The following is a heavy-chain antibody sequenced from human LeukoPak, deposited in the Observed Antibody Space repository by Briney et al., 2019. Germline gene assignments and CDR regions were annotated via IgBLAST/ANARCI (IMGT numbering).Heavy chain of an antibody. J-gene: IGHJ3*02. CDR3: ARANGGYCSSTSCPDAFDI. CDR2: INHSGST. Sequence: SETLSLTCAVYGGSFSGYYWSWIRQPPGKGLEWIGEINHSGSTNYNPSLKSRVTISVDTSKNQFSLKLSSVTAADTAVYYCARANGGYCSSTSCPDAFDIWGQGTMVTVSS. V-gene: IGHV4-34*01. CDR1: GGSFSGYY. D-gene: IGHD2-2*01.